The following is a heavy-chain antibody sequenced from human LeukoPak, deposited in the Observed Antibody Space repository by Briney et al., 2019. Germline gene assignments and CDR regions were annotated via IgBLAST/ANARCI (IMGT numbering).Heavy chain of an antibody. CDR1: GFTFSSYG. V-gene: IGHV3-30*18. CDR3: AKVYAGYCSGGSCYSGAFDI. J-gene: IGHJ3*02. Sequence: PGRSLRLSCAASGFTFSSYGMHWVRQAPGKGLEWVAVISYDGSNKYYADSVKGRFTISRDNSKNTLYLQMNSLRAEDTAVYYCAKVYAGYCSGGSCYSGAFDIWGQGTMVTVSS. D-gene: IGHD2-15*01. CDR2: ISYDGSNK.